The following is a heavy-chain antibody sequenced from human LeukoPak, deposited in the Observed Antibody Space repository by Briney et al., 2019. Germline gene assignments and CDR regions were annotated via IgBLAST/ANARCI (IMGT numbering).Heavy chain of an antibody. Sequence: GGSLRLSCAASGFTISSNYMSWVRQAPGKGLEWVSVIYSGGSTYYSDSGKGRFAISRHNSKNTLYLQMNSLRAEDTAAYYCARNPDAFDIWGQGTMVPVS. CDR1: GFTISSNY. CDR3: ARNPDAFDI. CDR2: IYSGGST. J-gene: IGHJ3*02. V-gene: IGHV3-53*04.